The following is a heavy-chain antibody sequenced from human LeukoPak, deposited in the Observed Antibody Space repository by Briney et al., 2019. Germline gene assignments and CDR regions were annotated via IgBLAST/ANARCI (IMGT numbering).Heavy chain of an antibody. Sequence: MPSETLSLTCTVSDDSITIYYWTWIRQPPGKGLEWIGYIDHTGSTNYNPSLKSRVTISVDTSKNQFSLKLSSVTAADTAVYYCARARNYYDSSDYYYEGDAFDIWGQGTMVTVSS. CDR2: IDHTGST. V-gene: IGHV4-59*01. CDR3: ARARNYYDSSDYYYEGDAFDI. D-gene: IGHD3-22*01. CDR1: DDSITIYY. J-gene: IGHJ3*02.